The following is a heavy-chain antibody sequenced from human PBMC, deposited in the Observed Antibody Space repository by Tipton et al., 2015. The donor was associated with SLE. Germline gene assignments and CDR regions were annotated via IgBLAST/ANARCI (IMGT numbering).Heavy chain of an antibody. CDR2: ISYSETT. J-gene: IGHJ4*02. CDR1: GGSISSHY. CDR3: AGAWQGYCSGGTCYVLDY. V-gene: IGHV4-59*11. Sequence: TLSLTCTVSGGSISSHYWSWIRQPPGKGLEWIGYISYSETTNYNPSLKSRVPISVDTSKNQFSLKLRSVTAADTAVYYCAGAWQGYCSGGTCYVLDYWGQGTLVTVPS. D-gene: IGHD2-15*01.